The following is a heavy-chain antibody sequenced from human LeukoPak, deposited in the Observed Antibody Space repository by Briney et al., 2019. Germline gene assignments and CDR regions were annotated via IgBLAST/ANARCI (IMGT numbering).Heavy chain of an antibody. J-gene: IGHJ6*03. Sequence: SVKVSCKASGGTTSAIGWVRQAPVQGLEWMGGILPSVGTAHSSQKFQGRVTITADKSTSTAYMELSSLTSEDTAVYYCARGRLQLLLGADFFYYMDVWGKGTTVIISS. CDR2: ILPSVGTA. D-gene: IGHD5-18*01. V-gene: IGHV1-69*06. CDR1: GGTTSA. CDR3: ARGRLQLLLGADFFYYMDV.